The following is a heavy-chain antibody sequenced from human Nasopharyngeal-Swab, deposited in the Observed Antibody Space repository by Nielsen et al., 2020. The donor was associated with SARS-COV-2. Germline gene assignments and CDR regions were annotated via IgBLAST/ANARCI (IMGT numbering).Heavy chain of an antibody. V-gene: IGHV3-23*01. CDR1: GFTFTSYA. CDR2: ISGSGDNT. D-gene: IGHD2-15*01. CDR3: AKDSGAGFCSAGTCFPTNH. Sequence: GGSLRLSCAASGFTFTSYAINWVRQAPGKGLEWVSGISGSGDNTYYADSVRGRFIISGDTSRNTLYLQMNSLRAEDTALYYCAKDSGAGFCSAGTCFPTNHWGRGTLVTVSS. J-gene: IGHJ5*02.